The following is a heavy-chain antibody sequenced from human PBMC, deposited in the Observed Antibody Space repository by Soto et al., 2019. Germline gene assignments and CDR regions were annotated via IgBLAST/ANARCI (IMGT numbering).Heavy chain of an antibody. CDR1: GYTFTSYG. V-gene: IGHV1-18*01. Sequence: QVQLVQSGAEVKKPGASVKVSCKASGYTFTSYGINWVRQAPGQGLEWMGWISTYNGNTKYAQKLQGRVTMTTDTSTSTAYMELRSLRSDDTAVFDCAREMVLVVWSDYGGEGSLVTVAS. J-gene: IGHJ4*02. CDR3: AREMVLVVWSDY. D-gene: IGHD3-10*01. CDR2: ISTYNGNT.